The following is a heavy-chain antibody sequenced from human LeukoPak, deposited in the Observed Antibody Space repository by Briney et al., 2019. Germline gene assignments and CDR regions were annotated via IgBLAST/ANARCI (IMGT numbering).Heavy chain of an antibody. Sequence: SQTRSLTCAISGDSVSSNSAAWNWTRQSPSRGLEWLGRTYYRPKWYNDYAVSVKSRITINPDTSKSQFSLQLNSVTPEDTAVYYCARGYGYYFDYWGQGTLVTVSS. CDR3: ARGYGYYFDY. V-gene: IGHV6-1*01. CDR2: TYYRPKWYN. CDR1: GDSVSSNSAA. J-gene: IGHJ4*02. D-gene: IGHD5-18*01.